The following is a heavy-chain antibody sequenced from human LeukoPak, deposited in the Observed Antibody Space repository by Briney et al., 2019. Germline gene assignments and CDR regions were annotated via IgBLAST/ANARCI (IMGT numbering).Heavy chain of an antibody. Sequence: ASVKVSRKASGYTFTSYGISWVRQAPGQGLEWMGWISAYNGNTNYAQKLQGRVTMTTDTSTSTAYMELRSLRSDDTAVYYCARDSSDIVVVVAATHFDYWGQGTLVTVSS. D-gene: IGHD2-15*01. CDR3: ARDSSDIVVVVAATHFDY. CDR1: GYTFTSYG. CDR2: ISAYNGNT. V-gene: IGHV1-18*01. J-gene: IGHJ4*02.